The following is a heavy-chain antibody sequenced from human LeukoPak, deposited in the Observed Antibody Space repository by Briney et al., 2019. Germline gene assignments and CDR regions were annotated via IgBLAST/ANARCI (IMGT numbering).Heavy chain of an antibody. V-gene: IGHV1-18*01. Sequence: GASVKVSCKASGYTFASYGISWVRQGPGQGLEWVGWISAYIGNTNYAQKLQGRVTMTTDTSTSTAYMELGSLRSDDTAVYYCARLGMGTVKGGLGYWGQGTLVTASS. CDR2: ISAYIGNT. D-gene: IGHD4-17*01. CDR1: GYTFASYG. CDR3: ARLGMGTVKGGLGY. J-gene: IGHJ4*02.